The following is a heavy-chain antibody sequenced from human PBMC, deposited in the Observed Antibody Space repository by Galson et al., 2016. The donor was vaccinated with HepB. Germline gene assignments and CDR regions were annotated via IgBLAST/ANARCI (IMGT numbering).Heavy chain of an antibody. V-gene: IGHV2-5*02. J-gene: IGHJ4*02. Sequence: PALVKPTQTLTLTCTFSGFSLSTSRVPVGWIRQPPGKALEWLALIYWDDDERYSPSLKNRLTITKDTSKNQVVLTMTNMNPVNTATYYCAHSRHPEPFGPIDYWGQGTLVTVSS. CDR1: GFSLSTSRVP. CDR2: IYWDDDE. CDR3: AHSRHPEPFGPIDY. D-gene: IGHD1-14*01.